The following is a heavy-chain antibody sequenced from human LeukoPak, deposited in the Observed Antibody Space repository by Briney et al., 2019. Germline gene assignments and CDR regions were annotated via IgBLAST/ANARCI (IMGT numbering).Heavy chain of an antibody. CDR2: IIPIFGTA. D-gene: IGHD4-23*01. V-gene: IGHV1-69*13. CDR1: GGTFSSYA. CDR3: ARAPFTVVTGTGKGVAYYFDY. Sequence: ASVKVSCKASGGTFSSYAISWVRQAPGQGLEWMGRIIPIFGTANYAQKFQGRVTITADESTSTAYMELSSLRSEDTAVYYCARAPFTVVTGTGKGVAYYFDYWGQGTLVTVSS. J-gene: IGHJ4*02.